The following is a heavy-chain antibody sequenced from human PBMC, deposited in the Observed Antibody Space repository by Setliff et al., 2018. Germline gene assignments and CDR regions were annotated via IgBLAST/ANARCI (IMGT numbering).Heavy chain of an antibody. V-gene: IGHV4-39*01. CDR1: GGSISSSSYY. D-gene: IGHD3-3*01. Sequence: SETLSLTCTVSGGSISSSSYYWGWIRQPPGKGLEWIGSIYYSGSTYYNPSLKSRVTISVDTSKNQFSLKLSSVTASDTAMYYCARLSGFLYMDVWGKGTTVTVSS. J-gene: IGHJ6*03. CDR3: ARLSGFLYMDV. CDR2: IYYSGST.